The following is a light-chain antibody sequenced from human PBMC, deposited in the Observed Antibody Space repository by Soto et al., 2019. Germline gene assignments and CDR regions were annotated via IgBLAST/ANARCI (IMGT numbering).Light chain of an antibody. CDR3: QQYNNWLWT. V-gene: IGKV3-15*01. Sequence: EIVMTQSPATLSVSPGERATLSCRASQSVSSNLAWYQQKPGQAPRLLIYGASTRAPGIPARFSGSGSGTEFHLTISSLQSEDFAVYYCQQYNNWLWTFGQGTKVEI. J-gene: IGKJ1*01. CDR2: GAS. CDR1: QSVSSN.